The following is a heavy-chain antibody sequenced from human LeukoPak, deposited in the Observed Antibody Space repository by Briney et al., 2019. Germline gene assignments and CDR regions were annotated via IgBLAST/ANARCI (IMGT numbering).Heavy chain of an antibody. Sequence: SETLSLTCTVSGDSITNNHWSWIRQPPGKRLEWLGHISYTGNTNYNPSLKSRLTISVDTSKNHFSLTLTSVTAADTALYYCARHIFPDGSPFDSWGQGSLVTVSS. D-gene: IGHD3-10*01. J-gene: IGHJ4*02. CDR1: GDSITNNH. CDR2: ISYTGNT. V-gene: IGHV4-59*08. CDR3: ARHIFPDGSPFDS.